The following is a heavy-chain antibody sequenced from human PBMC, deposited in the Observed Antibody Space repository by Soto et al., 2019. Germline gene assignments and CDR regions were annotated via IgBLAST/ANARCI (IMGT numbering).Heavy chain of an antibody. D-gene: IGHD5-12*01. V-gene: IGHV3-11*06. J-gene: IGHJ6*02. Sequence: PGGSLSLSCAASGFTFSDYYMSWIRQAPGKGLEWVSYISSSSSYTNYADSVKGRFTISRDNAKNSLYLQMNSLRAEDTAVYYCSSGYDPPSLYGMDVWGQGTTVTVS. CDR3: SSGYDPPSLYGMDV. CDR2: ISSSSSYT. CDR1: GFTFSDYY.